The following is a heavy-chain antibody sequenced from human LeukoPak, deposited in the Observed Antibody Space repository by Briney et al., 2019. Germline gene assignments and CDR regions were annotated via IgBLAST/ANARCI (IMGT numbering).Heavy chain of an antibody. V-gene: IGHV4-31*03. CDR1: GGSISSGGYY. J-gene: IGHJ5*02. CDR3: ARARGYRNWFDP. CDR2: IYYSGST. Sequence: KTSETLSPTCTVSGGSISSGGYYWSWIRQHPGKGLEWIGYIYYSGSTYYNPSLKSRVTISVDTSKNQFSLKLSSVTAADTAVYYCARARGYRNWFDPWGQGTLVTVSS. D-gene: IGHD3-16*02.